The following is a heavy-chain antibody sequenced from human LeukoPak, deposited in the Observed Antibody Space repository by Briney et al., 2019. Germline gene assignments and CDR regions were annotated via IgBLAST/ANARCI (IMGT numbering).Heavy chain of an antibody. D-gene: IGHD3-10*01. CDR1: GGSFSGYY. CDR2: INHSGST. J-gene: IGHJ4*02. CDR3: ARDNYGSGSY. Sequence: SQXXSLTCAVYGGSFSGYYWSWIRQPPGKGLEWIGEINHSGSTKYNPSLTSGVAISIDTTKNQFSLNLRSVTAADTAVYYCARDNYGSGSYWGQGTLVTVSS. V-gene: IGHV4-34*01.